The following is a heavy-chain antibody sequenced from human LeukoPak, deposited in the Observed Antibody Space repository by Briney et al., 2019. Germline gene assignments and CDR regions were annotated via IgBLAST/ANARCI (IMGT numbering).Heavy chain of an antibody. V-gene: IGHV4-4*07. CDR1: GDSVSSYY. J-gene: IGHJ4*02. Sequence: SETLSLTCTVSGDSVSSYYRTWIRQPAGKGLEWIGRIYIRGSTNYNPSLKSRVTMSVDTSKNQFSLRLNSVTAADTAVYYCAREGVYFGNSAYYFWGQGTLVTVSS. CDR2: IYIRGST. CDR3: AREGVYFGNSAYYF. D-gene: IGHD3-22*01.